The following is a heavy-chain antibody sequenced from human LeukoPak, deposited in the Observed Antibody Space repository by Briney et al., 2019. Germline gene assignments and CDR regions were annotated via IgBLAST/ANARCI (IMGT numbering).Heavy chain of an antibody. J-gene: IGHJ5*02. CDR2: IYHSGNT. CDR3: ARRIHSSGPMWFDP. V-gene: IGHV4-59*08. Sequence: KPSETLSLTCTVSGGSISSFYWSWIRQPPGKGLEWIRSIYHSGNTNYNPSLKSRVTISVDTSKNQFSLKLSSVTAADTAVYYCARRIHSSGPMWFDPWGQGTLVTVSS. D-gene: IGHD3-22*01. CDR1: GGSISSFY.